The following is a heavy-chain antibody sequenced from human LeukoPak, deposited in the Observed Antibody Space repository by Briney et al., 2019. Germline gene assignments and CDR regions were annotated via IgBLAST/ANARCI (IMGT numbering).Heavy chain of an antibody. CDR1: GGSFSGYY. Sequence: PSETLSLTCAVYGGSFSGYYWSWIRQPPGKVLEWIGEINHSGSTNYNPSLKSRVTISVDTSKNQFSLKLSSVTAADTAVYYCARGLWFGELREFDYWGQGTLVTVSS. V-gene: IGHV4-34*01. J-gene: IGHJ4*02. CDR2: INHSGST. D-gene: IGHD3-10*01. CDR3: ARGLWFGELREFDY.